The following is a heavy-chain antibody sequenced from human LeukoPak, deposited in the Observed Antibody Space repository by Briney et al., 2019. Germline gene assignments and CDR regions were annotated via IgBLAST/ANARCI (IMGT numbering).Heavy chain of an antibody. CDR1: GGSIRSSSYY. J-gene: IGHJ4*02. CDR2: IYYSGST. CDR3: ARHGKYRGGGLIDY. Sequence: SETLSLTCTVSGGSIRSSSYYWGWIRQPPGKGLEWIGSIYYSGSTYYNPSLKSRVTISVDTSKNQFSLKLSSVTAADTAVYYCARHGKYRGGGLIDYWGQGTLVTVSS. D-gene: IGHD3-16*01. V-gene: IGHV4-39*01.